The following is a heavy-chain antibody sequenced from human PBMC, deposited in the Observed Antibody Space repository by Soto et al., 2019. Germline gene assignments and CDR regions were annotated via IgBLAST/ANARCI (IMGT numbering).Heavy chain of an antibody. V-gene: IGHV1-18*01. J-gene: IGHJ2*01. CDR2: INSFSGDT. CDR1: GYTFTHYG. D-gene: IGHD2-15*01. Sequence: QVQLVQSGAEVKKPGASVKVSCKASGYTFTHYGITWVRQAPGQGLEWMGWINSFSGDTNYPQKLQGRLTMTTDTSTNTVYMELRNLRSDDTAVYYCARDLHSGGKYWYFDIWGRGILVTVSS. CDR3: ARDLHSGGKYWYFDI.